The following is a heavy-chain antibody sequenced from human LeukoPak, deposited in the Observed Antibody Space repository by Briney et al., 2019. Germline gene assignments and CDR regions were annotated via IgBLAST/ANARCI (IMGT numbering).Heavy chain of an antibody. J-gene: IGHJ4*02. CDR1: GFTFSSYG. CDR3: AKDEKRYYDILTGYPHPDY. D-gene: IGHD3-9*01. CDR2: ISYDGSNK. V-gene: IGHV3-30*18. Sequence: GRSLRLSCAASGFTFSSYGMHWVRQAPGKGLEWVAVISYDGSNKYYADPVKGRFTISRDNSKNTLYLQMNSLRAEDTAVYYCAKDEKRYYDILTGYPHPDYWGQGTLVTVSS.